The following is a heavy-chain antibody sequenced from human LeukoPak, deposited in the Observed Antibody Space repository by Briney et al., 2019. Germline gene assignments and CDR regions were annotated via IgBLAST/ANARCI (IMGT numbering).Heavy chain of an antibody. D-gene: IGHD4-17*01. CDR3: ARDPSLYGDYVRWFDP. Sequence: GGSLRLSCVASGFTFSSYNMNWVRQAPGKGLEWVSCISSSSSTIYYADSVKGRFTISRDNAKNSLYLQMNSLRDEDTAVYYCARDPSLYGDYVRWFDPWGEGTLVTVS. J-gene: IGHJ5*02. V-gene: IGHV3-48*02. CDR1: GFTFSSYN. CDR2: ISSSSSTI.